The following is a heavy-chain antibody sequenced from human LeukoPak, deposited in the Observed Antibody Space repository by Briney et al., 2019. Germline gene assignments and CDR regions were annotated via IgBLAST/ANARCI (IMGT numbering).Heavy chain of an antibody. J-gene: IGHJ3*01. CDR3: ARYQWLAHDAFEV. V-gene: IGHV4-59*01. D-gene: IGHD6-19*01. Sequence: SETLSLTCTVSVGSISRYYWSWIRQPPGKGLECIGYLYYSGSTNYNPSPRRRATISLDPSKSQFSLRLRSVTAADTGAYYGARYQWLAHDAFEVWGQGTMVTVSS. CDR2: LYYSGST. CDR1: VGSISRYY.